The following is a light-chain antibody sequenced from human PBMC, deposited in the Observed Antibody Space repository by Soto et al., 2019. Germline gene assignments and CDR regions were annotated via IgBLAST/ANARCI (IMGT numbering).Light chain of an antibody. V-gene: IGKV1-27*01. CDR3: QKYSGVPLT. CDR2: SAS. CDR1: QDINKY. Sequence: IQMTQSPSSLSASVGDRVTITCRASQDINKYLAWYQQKPGTVPKLLIYSASTLESGVPSRFSGSRSGTDFTLTISSLQPEDVATYYCQKYSGVPLTFGQGTRLEIK. J-gene: IGKJ5*01.